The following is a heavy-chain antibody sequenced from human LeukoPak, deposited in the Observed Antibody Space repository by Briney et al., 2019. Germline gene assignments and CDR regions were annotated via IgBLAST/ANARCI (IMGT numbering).Heavy chain of an antibody. CDR1: GFTFSSYA. CDR2: ISYDGSNK. Sequence: GRSLRLSCAASGFTFSSYAMHWVRQAPGKGLEWVAVISYDGSNKYCADSVKGRFTISRDNSKNTLYLQMNSLRAEDTAVYYCARDTSITMVRGVRRGFDYWGQGTLVTVSS. J-gene: IGHJ4*02. CDR3: ARDTSITMVRGVRRGFDY. V-gene: IGHV3-30*04. D-gene: IGHD3-10*01.